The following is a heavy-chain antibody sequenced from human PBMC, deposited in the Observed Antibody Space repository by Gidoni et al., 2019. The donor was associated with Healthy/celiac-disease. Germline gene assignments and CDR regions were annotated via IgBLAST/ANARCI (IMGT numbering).Heavy chain of an antibody. CDR3: ARALPVAGTFAFDY. Sequence: EVQLVESGGGLVQPGGSLRLSCAASGFTFSSYDMHWVRQATGKGLEWVSAIGTAGDTYYPGSVKGRFTISRENAKNSLYLQMNSLRAGDTAVYYCARALPVAGTFAFDYWGQGTLVTVSS. CDR1: GFTFSSYD. D-gene: IGHD6-19*01. CDR2: IGTAGDT. J-gene: IGHJ4*02. V-gene: IGHV3-13*04.